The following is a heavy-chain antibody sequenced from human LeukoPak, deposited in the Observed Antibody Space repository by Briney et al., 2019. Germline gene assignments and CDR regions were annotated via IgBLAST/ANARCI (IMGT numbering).Heavy chain of an antibody. CDR3: ATLLRYFDWLERGLFDY. V-gene: IGHV3-23*01. D-gene: IGHD3-9*01. CDR1: GFTFSSYA. CDR2: ISGSGGST. J-gene: IGHJ4*02. Sequence: PGGSLRLSCAASGFTFSSYAMSWVRQAPGKGLEWVSAISGSGGSTYYADSVKGRFTISGDNSKNTLYLQMNSLRAEDTAVYYCATLLRYFDWLERGLFDYWGQGTLVTVSS.